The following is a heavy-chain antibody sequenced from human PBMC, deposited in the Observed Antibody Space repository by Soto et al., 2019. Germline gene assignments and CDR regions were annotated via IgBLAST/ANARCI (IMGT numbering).Heavy chain of an antibody. CDR1: GYTFTDYY. D-gene: IGHD3-22*01. CDR2: INPNTGGT. V-gene: IGHV1-2*04. CDR3: AKWGHYDSPHYADS. Sequence: QVHLVQSGTEVRQPGASVRVSCKASGYTFTDYYLHWVRQAPGQGPEWMGWINPNTGGTDYAQKFRDWFTMTTDTSINTAYMDLSRLKSHDTAVYYCAKWGHYDSPHYADSWGQGTLVTVSS. J-gene: IGHJ4*02.